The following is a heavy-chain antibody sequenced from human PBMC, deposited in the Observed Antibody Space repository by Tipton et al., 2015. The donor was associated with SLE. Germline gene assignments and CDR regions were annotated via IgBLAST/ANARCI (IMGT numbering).Heavy chain of an antibody. D-gene: IGHD2-15*01. Sequence: TFNNDSVKGRFPISSDNSKNTLYMQMNGLRVDDTAVYYCAKDLRWEGADCGSSVADDWGQGTLVTVSS. J-gene: IGHJ4*02. CDR3: AKDLRWEGADCGSSVADD. CDR2: T. V-gene: IGHV3-NL1*01.